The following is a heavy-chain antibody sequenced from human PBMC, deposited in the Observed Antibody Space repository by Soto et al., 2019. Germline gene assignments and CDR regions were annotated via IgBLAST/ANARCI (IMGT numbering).Heavy chain of an antibody. CDR1: GGSISSSNW. CDR2: IYHSGST. Sequence: SETLSLTCAVSGGSISSSNWRSWVRQPPGKGLEWIGEIYHSGSTNYNPSLKSRVTISVDKSKNQFSLKLSSVTAADTAVYYCASRLAAAGPNWFDPWGQGTLVTVSS. J-gene: IGHJ5*02. CDR3: ASRLAAAGPNWFDP. D-gene: IGHD6-13*01. V-gene: IGHV4-4*02.